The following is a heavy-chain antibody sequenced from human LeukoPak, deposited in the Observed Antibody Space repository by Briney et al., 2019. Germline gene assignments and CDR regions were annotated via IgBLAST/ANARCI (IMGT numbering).Heavy chain of an antibody. CDR3: ARMPASSCGGDCYRHSYFDY. CDR1: GFTFSSYS. J-gene: IGHJ4*02. V-gene: IGHV3-21*01. Sequence: PGGSLRLSCAASGFTFSSYSMNWVRQAPGKGLGWVSSISSSSSYIKYADSVKGRFTISRDNAKNSLYLQMNSLRAEDTAVYYCARMPASSCGGDCYRHSYFDYWGQGTLVTVSS. CDR2: ISSSSSYI. D-gene: IGHD2-21*02.